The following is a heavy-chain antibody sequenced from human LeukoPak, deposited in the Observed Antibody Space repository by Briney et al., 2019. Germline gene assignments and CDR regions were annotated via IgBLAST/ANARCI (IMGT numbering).Heavy chain of an antibody. CDR2: INSDGSST. D-gene: IGHD3-22*01. V-gene: IGHV3-74*01. CDR3: ARAGRRYYDSSGYSWFDP. J-gene: IGHJ5*02. CDR1: RFTFSSYW. Sequence: PGGSLRLSCAASRFTFSSYWMHWVRHAPGRGLVWVSRINSDGSSTSYADSVKGRFTISRDNAKNTLYLQMNSLRAEDTAVYYCARAGRRYYDSSGYSWFDPWGQGTLVTVSS.